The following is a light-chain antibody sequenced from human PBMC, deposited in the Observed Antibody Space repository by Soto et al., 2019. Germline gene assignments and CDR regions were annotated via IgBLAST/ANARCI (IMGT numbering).Light chain of an antibody. CDR3: QSYDSSLSGSKVV. CDR1: SSNIGAGYD. Sequence: QAVVTQPPSVSGAPGQRVTISCTGSSSNIGAGYDVHWYQQPPGTAPKLLIYGNSNRPSGVPDRFSGSKSGTSASLAITGLQAEDEADYYCQSYDSSLSGSKVVFGGGTKLTVL. V-gene: IGLV1-40*01. CDR2: GNS. J-gene: IGLJ2*01.